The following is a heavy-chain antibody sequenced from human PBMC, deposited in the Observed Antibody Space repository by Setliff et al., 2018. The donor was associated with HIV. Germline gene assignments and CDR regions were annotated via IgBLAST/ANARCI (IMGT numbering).Heavy chain of an antibody. J-gene: IGHJ4*01. D-gene: IGHD3-22*01. CDR3: ARVYDSSGYSLSIPGY. Sequence: PGSLLKISCAASGFTFSSYWMSWVRQAPGKGLEWVANIKQDGSEKYYVDSVKGRFTISRDNAKNSLYLQMNSLRAEDTAVYYCARVYDSSGYSLSIPGYWGQGTLVTVSS. V-gene: IGHV3-7*01. CDR1: GFTFSSYW. CDR2: IKQDGSEK.